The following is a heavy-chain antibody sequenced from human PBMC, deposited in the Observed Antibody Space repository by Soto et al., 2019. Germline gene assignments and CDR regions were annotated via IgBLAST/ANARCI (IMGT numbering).Heavy chain of an antibody. CDR3: AKVPQASNYDNSGYPDY. D-gene: IGHD3-22*01. CDR2: ISGRGRST. CDR1: GFTFSSDA. Sequence: GSLRISGTASGFTFSSDAMNWVREAPGKGIEWASEISGRGRSTYYADSVKGRITISRDNSNNTVYLQMNSLRAEDTAVYYCAKVPQASNYDNSGYPDYWGQGTLVTVSS. V-gene: IGHV3-23*01. J-gene: IGHJ4*02.